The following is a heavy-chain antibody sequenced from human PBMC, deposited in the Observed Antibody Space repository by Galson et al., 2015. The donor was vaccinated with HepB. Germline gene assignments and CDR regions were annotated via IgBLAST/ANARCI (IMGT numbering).Heavy chain of an antibody. J-gene: IGHJ6*03. CDR3: ATHHPAYYYYYMDI. CDR2: IIPIFGTA. Sequence: SVKVSCKASGGTFSNYAISWVRQAPGQGLEWMGGIIPIFGTANYAQKFQGRVTITADESTSTAYMELSSLRSEDTAVYYCATHHPAYYYYYMDIWGKGTTVTVSS. CDR1: GGTFSNYA. V-gene: IGHV1-69*13.